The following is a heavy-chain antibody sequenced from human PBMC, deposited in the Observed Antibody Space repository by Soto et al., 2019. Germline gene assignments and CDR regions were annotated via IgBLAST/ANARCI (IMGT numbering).Heavy chain of an antibody. CDR3: TRARGAETFDF. CDR2: MNPRSGST. Sequence: GASVKVSCKASGNSFSRCDIHWVRQATGHGLEWMGWMNPRSGSTGYAQNFRGRVTMTRDSATGTAYMDLSSLRYEDTAIYFCTRARGAETFDFWGQGSRVTVSS. V-gene: IGHV1-8*01. CDR1: GNSFSRCD. J-gene: IGHJ4*02. D-gene: IGHD2-15*01.